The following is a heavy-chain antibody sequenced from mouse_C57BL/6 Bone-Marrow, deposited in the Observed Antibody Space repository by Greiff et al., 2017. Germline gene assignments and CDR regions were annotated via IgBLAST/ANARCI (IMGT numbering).Heavy chain of an antibody. CDR1: GFTFSSYA. CDR2: ISSGGDYI. CDR3: TRGGGSYAMDY. V-gene: IGHV5-9-1*02. Sequence: EVQLVESGEGLVKPGGSLKLSCAASGFTFSSYAMSWVRQTPEKRLEWVAYISSGGDYIHYADTVKGRFTISRDNARNTLYLQMSSLKSEDTAMYYCTRGGGSYAMDYWGQGTSVTVSS. J-gene: IGHJ4*01. D-gene: IGHD1-1*02.